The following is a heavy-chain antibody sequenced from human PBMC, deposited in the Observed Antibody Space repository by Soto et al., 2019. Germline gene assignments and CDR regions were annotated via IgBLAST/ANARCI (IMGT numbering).Heavy chain of an antibody. D-gene: IGHD5-18*01. V-gene: IGHV4-31*11. J-gene: IGHJ5*02. CDR3: AREDAAQMYNWFDP. Sequence: PSETLSLTCAVSGGSIISASYSWNWIRQSPGRGLEWIGHIYSSGSTYYNPSLKSRVSISVDTSNNQFSLKLTSVTAADTAVYFCAREDAAQMYNWFDPWGQGTLVTVSS. CDR1: GGSIISASYS. CDR2: IYSSGST.